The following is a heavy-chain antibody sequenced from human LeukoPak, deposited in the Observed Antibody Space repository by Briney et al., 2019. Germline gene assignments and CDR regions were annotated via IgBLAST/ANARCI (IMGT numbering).Heavy chain of an antibody. CDR1: GFTFDDYT. CDR2: LYSDGTT. CDR3: ARPSSGKLFYFDY. Sequence: HPGGSLRLSCAASGFTFDDYTMHWVRQAPGKGLEWVSVLYSDGTTNYADSVKGRFTISRDNSRNTLYLQMNSLRAEDTAVYYCARPSSGKLFYFDYWGQGTLVTVSS. V-gene: IGHV3-66*04. D-gene: IGHD3-22*01. J-gene: IGHJ4*02.